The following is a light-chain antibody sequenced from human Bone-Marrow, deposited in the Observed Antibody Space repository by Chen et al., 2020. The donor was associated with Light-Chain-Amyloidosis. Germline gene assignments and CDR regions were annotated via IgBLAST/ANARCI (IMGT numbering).Light chain of an antibody. J-gene: IGKJ4*01. Sequence: EIVMTQSPATLSVSTGERATLSCRASQSVSSNLAWYQQKPGQAPRLLIYGASTRATGIPARFSGSGSGTEFTLTISSLQSEDFAVYYCQQDNNWPLTFGGGTKVEIK. CDR1: QSVSSN. CDR2: GAS. CDR3: QQDNNWPLT. V-gene: IGKV3-15*01.